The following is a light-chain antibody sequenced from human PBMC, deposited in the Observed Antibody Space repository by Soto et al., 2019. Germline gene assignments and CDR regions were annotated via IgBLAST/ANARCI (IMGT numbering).Light chain of an antibody. CDR3: LQDYTYPYS. V-gene: IGKV1-6*02. CDR2: ATS. CDR1: QGIGND. Sequence: AIQMTQSPSSLSANVGDRVAITCRASQGIGNDLGWYQQRPGEAPKLLIYATSTLQSGVPSRFSGSGSGTDFTLTISSLQPEDFATYYCLQDYTYPYSFGQGTNLE. J-gene: IGKJ2*03.